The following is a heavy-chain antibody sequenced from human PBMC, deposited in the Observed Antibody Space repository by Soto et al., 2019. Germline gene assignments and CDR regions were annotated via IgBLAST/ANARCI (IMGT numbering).Heavy chain of an antibody. D-gene: IGHD3-3*02. CDR3: ALDKDLQQLGGNYYYGRDV. CDR1: GGTFGNSA. Sequence: QVQLVQSGAEVKKPGSSVTVSCKASGGTFGNSAISWVRQAPGQGLEWMGGIIPIFPTPDYAQKFQGRVRITADEPTRTAYMELKRLPPEDTAVYACALDKDLQQLGGNYYYGRDVWGQGTTVTVSS. V-gene: IGHV1-69*12. J-gene: IGHJ6*02. CDR2: IIPIFPTP.